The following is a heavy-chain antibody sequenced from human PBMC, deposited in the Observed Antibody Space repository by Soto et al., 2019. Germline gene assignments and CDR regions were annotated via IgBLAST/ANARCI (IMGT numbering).Heavy chain of an antibody. Sequence: EVQLVESGGGLVQPGGSLRLCCAASGFTFSSYWMSWVRQAPGKGLEWVANIKQDGSEKYYVDSVKGRFTISRDNAKNSLYLQMNSLRAEDTAVYYCARDMGYCTNGVCASRDHADAFDIWGQGTMVTVSS. J-gene: IGHJ3*02. D-gene: IGHD2-8*01. CDR1: GFTFSSYW. CDR3: ARDMGYCTNGVCASRDHADAFDI. CDR2: IKQDGSEK. V-gene: IGHV3-7*01.